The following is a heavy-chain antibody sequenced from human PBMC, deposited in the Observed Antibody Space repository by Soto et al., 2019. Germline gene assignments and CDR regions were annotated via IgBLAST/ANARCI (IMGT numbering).Heavy chain of an antibody. CDR1: GFSFTNYG. CDR2: VSPDGRNI. CDR3: AKAVYWHFDL. V-gene: IGHV3-30*18. Sequence: QVHLVESGGGVVQPGRSLRLSCTASGFSFTNYGMHWVRQAPGKGLEWVAVVSPDGRNIYYADSVKGRFTISRDNSKNDLHLQMNSLRGEDKAVYYCAKAVYWHFDLWGRGTLVTVSS. J-gene: IGHJ2*01.